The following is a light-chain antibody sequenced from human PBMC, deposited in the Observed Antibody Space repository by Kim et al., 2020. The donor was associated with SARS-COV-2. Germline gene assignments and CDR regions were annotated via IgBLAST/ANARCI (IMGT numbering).Light chain of an antibody. Sequence: EIVMTQSPATLSVSPGERATLSCRASQSLSSNLAWFQQKPGQAPRLLIYGASTRATGIPARFSGSGSGTEFTLTISSPQSEDFSVYYCQKYNNWPLTFGGGTKVDIK. J-gene: IGKJ4*01. CDR2: GAS. V-gene: IGKV3-15*01. CDR1: QSLSSN. CDR3: QKYNNWPLT.